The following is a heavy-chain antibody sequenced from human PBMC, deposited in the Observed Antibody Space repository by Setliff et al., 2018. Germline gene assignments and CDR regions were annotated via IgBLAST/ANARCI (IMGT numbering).Heavy chain of an antibody. CDR3: ARPPRGGRWYFDL. Sequence: SETLSLTCTVSGGSISTYYWSWIRQPPGKGLEWIGYTYYSGSTNYNPPLKSRVTISVDTSKNQFSLKLSSVTAADTAVYYCARPPRGGRWYFDLWGRGTLVAVSS. CDR1: GGSISTYY. D-gene: IGHD3-16*01. J-gene: IGHJ2*01. CDR2: TYYSGST. V-gene: IGHV4-59*08.